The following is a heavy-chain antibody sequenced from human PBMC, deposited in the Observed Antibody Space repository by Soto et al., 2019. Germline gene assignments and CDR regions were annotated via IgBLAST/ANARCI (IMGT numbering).Heavy chain of an antibody. J-gene: IGHJ4*02. V-gene: IGHV4-34*01. CDR3: ARGRKDYYGSGRSFDY. CDR1: GGSFSGYY. CDR2: INHSGST. D-gene: IGHD3-10*01. Sequence: QVQLQQWGAGLLKPSETLSLTCAVYGGSFSGYYWSWIRQPPGKGLEWIGEINHSGSTNYNPSLKSRVTISVDTSKNQFSLKLSSVTAADTAGYYCARGRKDYYGSGRSFDYWGQGTLVTVSS.